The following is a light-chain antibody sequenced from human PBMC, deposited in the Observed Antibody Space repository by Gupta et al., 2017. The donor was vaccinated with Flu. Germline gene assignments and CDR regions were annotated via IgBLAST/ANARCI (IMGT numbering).Light chain of an antibody. CDR2: GNS. Sequence: AISCTGSSSNIGAGYDVHWYQQLPGTAPKLLIYGNSNRPSGVPDRFSGSKSGTSASLAITGLQAEDEADYYCQSYDSSLSGWVFGGGTKLTVL. CDR3: QSYDSSLSGWV. V-gene: IGLV1-40*01. J-gene: IGLJ3*02. CDR1: SSNIGAGYD.